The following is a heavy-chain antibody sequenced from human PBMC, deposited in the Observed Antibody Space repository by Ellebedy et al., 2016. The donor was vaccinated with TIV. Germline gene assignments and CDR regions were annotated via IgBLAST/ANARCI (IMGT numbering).Heavy chain of an antibody. CDR3: AHRELGGPFDY. D-gene: IGHD7-27*01. Sequence: GESLKISXAASGFSFSDYGMAWVRPVPRKGLEWVSFIRTNGGMTHYADSVKGRFTISRDNSKNTRYLQMSSLRAEDTAVYYCAHRELGGPFDYWGQGTLVTVSS. CDR1: GFSFSDYG. V-gene: IGHV3-23*01. J-gene: IGHJ4*02. CDR2: IRTNGGMT.